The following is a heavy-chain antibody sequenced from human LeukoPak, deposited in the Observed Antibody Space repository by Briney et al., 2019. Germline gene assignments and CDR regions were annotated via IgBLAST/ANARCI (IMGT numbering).Heavy chain of an antibody. V-gene: IGHV4-59*08. CDR1: GGSISGYY. CDR2: ICYSGST. J-gene: IGHJ3*01. CDR3: ARHRGYVGAFDV. D-gene: IGHD3-22*01. Sequence: KTSETLSLTCTVSGGSISGYYWSWIRQPPGKGLEWIGFICYSGSTSYNPSLKSRVTISVDTSKNQFSLNLSSVTASETAVYYCARHRGYVGAFDVWGRGTMVTVSS.